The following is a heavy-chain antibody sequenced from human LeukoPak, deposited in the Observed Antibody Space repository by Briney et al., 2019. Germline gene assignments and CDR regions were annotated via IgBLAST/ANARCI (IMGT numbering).Heavy chain of an antibody. J-gene: IGHJ4*02. Sequence: SETLSLTCAVSGYSISSGYYWDWIRQPPGKGLEWIGSIYHSGSTYYNPSLKSRVTISVDTSKNQFSLKLTSVTAADTAVYYCARDSPGYSTGWYYPFDYWGQGTLVTVPS. CDR3: ARDSPGYSTGWYYPFDY. CDR2: IYHSGST. CDR1: GYSISSGYY. V-gene: IGHV4-38-2*02. D-gene: IGHD6-19*01.